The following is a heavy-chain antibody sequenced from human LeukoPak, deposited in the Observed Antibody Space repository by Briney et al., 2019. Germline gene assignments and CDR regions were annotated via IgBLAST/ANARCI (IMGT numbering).Heavy chain of an antibody. D-gene: IGHD5-12*01. CDR1: GFIVSSNY. V-gene: IGHV3-53*01. Sequence: GGSLRLSCAASGFIVSSNYMSWVRQAPGKGLEWISVIYSGGSANYADSVKGRFTISRDSSKNTLYFQMNSLKVEDTAVYYCAKINIVPTTFDHWRQGTLNTVSS. CDR2: IYSGGSA. J-gene: IGHJ4*02. CDR3: AKINIVPTTFDH.